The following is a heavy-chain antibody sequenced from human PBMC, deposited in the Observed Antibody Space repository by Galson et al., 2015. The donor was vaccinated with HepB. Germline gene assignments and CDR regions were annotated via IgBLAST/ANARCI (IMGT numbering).Heavy chain of an antibody. V-gene: IGHV3-23*01. CDR2: ICASGRVT. CDR1: GSSINTHA. D-gene: IGHD6-13*01. J-gene: IGHJ4*02. CDR3: AKASGPAAGYLDD. Sequence: SLRLPCAASGSSINTHAMSWVRQAPGNELEWVSGICASGRVTYYAESLKGRVTISRNKYRNTLYLQMNSLTVEDTAVYYCAKASGPAAGYLDDWGQGTLVTVSS.